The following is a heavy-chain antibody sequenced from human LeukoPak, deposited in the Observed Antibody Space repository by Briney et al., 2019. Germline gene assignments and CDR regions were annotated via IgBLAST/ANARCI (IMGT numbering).Heavy chain of an antibody. CDR1: GGSISSYY. J-gene: IGHJ4*02. Sequence: SSETLSLTCTVSGGSISSYYWSWIRQPAGKGLEWIGRIYTSGSTNYNPSFKSRVTMSVDTSKNQFSLKLSSVTAADTAVYYCARDHYYGSGSYYNWGQGTLVTVSS. CDR2: IYTSGST. V-gene: IGHV4-4*07. CDR3: ARDHYYGSGSYYN. D-gene: IGHD3-10*01.